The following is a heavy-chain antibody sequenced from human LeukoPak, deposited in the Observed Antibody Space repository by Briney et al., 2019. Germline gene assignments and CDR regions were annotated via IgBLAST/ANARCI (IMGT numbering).Heavy chain of an antibody. CDR1: GFTFSSYS. J-gene: IGHJ3*02. Sequence: GGSLRLSCAASGFTFSSYSMNWVRQAPGKGLEWVSYISSSSSTIYYADSVKGRFTISRDNAKNSLYLQMNSLRAEDTAVYYCAREGRHDAFDIWGQGTMVTVSS. CDR2: ISSSSSTI. V-gene: IGHV3-48*01. CDR3: AREGRHDAFDI.